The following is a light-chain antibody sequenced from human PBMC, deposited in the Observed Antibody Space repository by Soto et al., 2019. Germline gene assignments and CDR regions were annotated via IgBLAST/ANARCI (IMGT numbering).Light chain of an antibody. CDR3: CSYAGSDTWA. V-gene: IGLV2-23*02. CDR1: RSDVGNYNL. J-gene: IGLJ3*02. Sequence: QSALTQPASVSGSPGQSITISCTGTRSDVGNYNLVSWYQQHPGKAPKLMIYEVNKRPSGVSNRFSGSKSGNTSSLTISGLQAEDEADYCCCSYAGSDTWAFGGGTKLTVL. CDR2: EVN.